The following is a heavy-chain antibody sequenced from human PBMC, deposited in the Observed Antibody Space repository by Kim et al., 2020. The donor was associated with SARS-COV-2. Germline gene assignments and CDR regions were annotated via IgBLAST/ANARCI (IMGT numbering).Heavy chain of an antibody. D-gene: IGHD5-12*01. CDR3: ARANPDGYNHFDY. V-gene: IGHV3-48*03. Sequence: GGSLRLSCAASGFTFSSYEMNWVRQAPGKGLEWVSYISSSGSTIYYTDSVKGRFTISRDNAKNSLYLQMNSLRAEDTAVYYCARANPDGYNHFDYWGQGTLVTVSS. CDR1: GFTFSSYE. CDR2: ISSSGSTI. J-gene: IGHJ4*02.